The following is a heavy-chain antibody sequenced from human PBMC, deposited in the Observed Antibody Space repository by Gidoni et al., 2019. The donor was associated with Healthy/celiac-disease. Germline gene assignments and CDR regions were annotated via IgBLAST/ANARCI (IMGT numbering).Heavy chain of an antibody. CDR2: FDPEDGET. CDR3: ATGILITFGGVIVKGDWFDP. CDR1: GYTLTELS. Sequence: QVQLVQSGPEVKKPGASVKVSCTVSGYTLTELSMHWVRQAPGKGLEWMGGFDPEDGETIYAQKFQGRVTMTEDTSTDTAYMELSSLRSEDTAVYYCATGILITFGGVIVKGDWFDPWGQGTLVTVSS. D-gene: IGHD3-16*02. J-gene: IGHJ5*02. V-gene: IGHV1-24*01.